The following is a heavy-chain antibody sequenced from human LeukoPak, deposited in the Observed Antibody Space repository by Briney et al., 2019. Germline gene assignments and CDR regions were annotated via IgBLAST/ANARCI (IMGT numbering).Heavy chain of an antibody. CDR1: GYNFNNYG. CDR3: ARGSYPYSHGMDV. V-gene: IGHV1-18*01. J-gene: IGHJ6*02. D-gene: IGHD1-26*01. CDR2: TSAKTGNT. Sequence: ASVKVSCKASGYNFNNYGVSWVRQAPGQGLEWMGWTSAKTGNTNYAQKVQGRVTMTTDTSTTTAYMELRSLGSDDTAVYYCARGSYPYSHGMDVWGQGTTVTVSS.